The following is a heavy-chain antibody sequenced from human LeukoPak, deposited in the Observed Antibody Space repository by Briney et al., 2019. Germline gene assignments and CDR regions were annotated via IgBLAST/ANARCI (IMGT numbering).Heavy chain of an antibody. CDR1: GGPFRGYY. CDR2: INHSGST. Sequence: SDTLSLPHGVYGGPFRGYYWSWMRQPPGKGLEGIGEINHSGSTNYNPSLKSRFTISVDTSKNQFSLKLSSVSAADTAVYYCAYSYGFFDYWGQGTLVTVSS. V-gene: IGHV4-34*01. CDR3: AYSYGFFDY. J-gene: IGHJ4*02. D-gene: IGHD5-18*01.